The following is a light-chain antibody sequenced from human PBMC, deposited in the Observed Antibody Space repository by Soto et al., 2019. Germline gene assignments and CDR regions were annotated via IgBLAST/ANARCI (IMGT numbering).Light chain of an antibody. CDR3: SSSTAATTLDVV. V-gene: IGLV2-14*01. CDR2: EVT. Sequence: QPVLTQPASVSGSPGQSITISCTGASSDGNYVSWYQQHPGKAPKLIISEVTSRPSGISYRFSGSKSDYTASLTISGLQAEDEADYYCSSSTAATTLDVVFGGGTKLTVL. CDR1: SSDGNY. J-gene: IGLJ2*01.